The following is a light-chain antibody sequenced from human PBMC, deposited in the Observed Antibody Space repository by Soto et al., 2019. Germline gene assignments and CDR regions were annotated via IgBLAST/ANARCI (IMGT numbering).Light chain of an antibody. CDR2: AAA. CDR1: QGIGND. CDR3: LQDHNYPLT. V-gene: IGKV1-6*02. J-gene: IGKJ4*01. Sequence: AIQMAQSPSSRSASVGDRVSITCQASQGIGNDVGWFQQKPGKAPKLLIYAAATLQSGVPSRFSGSRSGTDFTLTISSLQPEDFATYYCLQDHNYPLTFGGGTKVEIK.